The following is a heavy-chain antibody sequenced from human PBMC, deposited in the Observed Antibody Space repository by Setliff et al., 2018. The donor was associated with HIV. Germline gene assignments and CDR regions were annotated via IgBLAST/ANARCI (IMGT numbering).Heavy chain of an antibody. CDR3: ARHSGVASPNWFVP. CDR1: GGSISGHY. CDR2: IYSSGST. V-gene: IGHV4-4*09. D-gene: IGHD3-10*01. Sequence: SETLSLTCTVSGGSISGHYWSWIRQPPGRGLEWIGYIYSSGSTNFNPPLQSRVTISVDTSKNQFSLKLSSVTAADTAVYYCARHSGVASPNWFVPWGQGTLVTVSS. J-gene: IGHJ5*02.